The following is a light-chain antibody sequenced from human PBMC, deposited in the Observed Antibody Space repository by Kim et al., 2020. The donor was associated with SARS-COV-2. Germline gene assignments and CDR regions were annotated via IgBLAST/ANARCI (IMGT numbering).Light chain of an antibody. CDR2: DAS. Sequence: DIQMTQSPSILSASVGDRVTITCRASQTISTWLAWYQQKPGKPPNALISDASSLESGVPSRFSGSGSGTEFTLTISSLQPDDFATYYCQEYNSDFTFRPGTKVDIK. CDR3: QEYNSDFT. J-gene: IGKJ3*01. V-gene: IGKV1-5*01. CDR1: QTISTW.